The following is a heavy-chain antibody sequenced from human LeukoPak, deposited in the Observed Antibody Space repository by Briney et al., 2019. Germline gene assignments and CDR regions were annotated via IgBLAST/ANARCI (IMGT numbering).Heavy chain of an antibody. Sequence: GSLRLSCAASGFTFSSYAMHWVRQAPGKGLEWIGEINHSGSTNYNPSLKSRVTISVDTSKNQFSLKLSSVTAADTAVYYCARVTLRRGYSYGSDYWGQRTLVTVSS. V-gene: IGHV4-34*01. CDR2: INHSGST. J-gene: IGHJ4*02. CDR3: ARVTLRRGYSYGSDY. D-gene: IGHD5-18*01. CDR1: GFTFSSYA.